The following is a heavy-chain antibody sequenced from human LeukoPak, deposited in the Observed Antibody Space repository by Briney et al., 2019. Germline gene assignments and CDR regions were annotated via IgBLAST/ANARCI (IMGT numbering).Heavy chain of an antibody. CDR2: ISGSGGST. CDR1: GFTVSSYA. J-gene: IGHJ4*02. D-gene: IGHD6-19*01. CDR3: AKDLKAVAGVENHDY. Sequence: GGSLTLSCAAAGFTVSSYAMSWVRQPPGKGLEWVSAISGSGGSTYYADSVTGRFTISRDNSKNTLYLQMNSLRAEDTAVYYCAKDLKAVAGVENHDYWGQGTLVTVSS. V-gene: IGHV3-23*01.